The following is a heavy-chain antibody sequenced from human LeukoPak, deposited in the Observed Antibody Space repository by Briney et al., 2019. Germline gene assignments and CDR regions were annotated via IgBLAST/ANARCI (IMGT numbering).Heavy chain of an antibody. CDR2: ISGSGGNT. V-gene: IGHV3-23*01. CDR3: AKDLYGWPIAADY. Sequence: GGSLRLSCAASGFTFSTYAMSWVRQAPGKGLEWVSTISGSGGNTYADSVKGRFTISRDNFKNTLYLQMNSLGAEDTAVYYCAKDLYGWPIAADYWGQGTLVTVSS. D-gene: IGHD6-13*01. CDR1: GFTFSTYA. J-gene: IGHJ4*02.